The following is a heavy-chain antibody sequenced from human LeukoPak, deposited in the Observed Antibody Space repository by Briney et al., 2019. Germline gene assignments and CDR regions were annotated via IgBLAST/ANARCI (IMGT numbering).Heavy chain of an antibody. Sequence: PGGSLRLSCAASGLTFSDPYMSWIRQAPGKGLEWVSYISGSGTDTNYADSVKGRFTISRDNAKNSLYLQMNSLRAEDTAIYYCARGAPSASYWGQGTLVTVSS. CDR1: GLTFSDPY. CDR2: ISGSGTDT. CDR3: ARGAPSASY. D-gene: IGHD6-25*01. V-gene: IGHV3-11*05. J-gene: IGHJ4*02.